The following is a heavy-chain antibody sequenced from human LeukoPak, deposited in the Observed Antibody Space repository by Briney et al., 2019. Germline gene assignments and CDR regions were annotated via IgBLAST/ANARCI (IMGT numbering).Heavy chain of an antibody. CDR2: ISHDGSNK. CDR3: ARWRQLGYYFDY. D-gene: IGHD1-1*01. CDR1: GFTFSSYA. Sequence: PGGSLRLSCAASGFTFSSYAMHWVRQAPGKGLEWVAVISHDGSNKYYADSVRGRFTISRDNSKNTLYLQMNSLRAEDTAVYYCARWRQLGYYFDYWGQGTLVTVSS. J-gene: IGHJ4*02. V-gene: IGHV3-30-3*01.